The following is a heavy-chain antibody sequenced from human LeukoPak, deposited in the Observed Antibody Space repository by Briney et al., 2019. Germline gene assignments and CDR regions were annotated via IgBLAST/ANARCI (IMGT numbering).Heavy chain of an antibody. CDR2: ISGSGGST. D-gene: IGHD3-10*01. V-gene: IGHV3-23*01. J-gene: IGHJ4*02. CDR1: GFTFSSYA. CDR3: APMFRGLGY. Sequence: GGSLRLSCAASGFTFSSYAMNWVRQAPGKGLEWVSTISGSGGSTYYADSVKGRFTISRDNSKNTLYLQMNSLRAEDTAVYYCAPMFRGLGYWGQGTLVPVSS.